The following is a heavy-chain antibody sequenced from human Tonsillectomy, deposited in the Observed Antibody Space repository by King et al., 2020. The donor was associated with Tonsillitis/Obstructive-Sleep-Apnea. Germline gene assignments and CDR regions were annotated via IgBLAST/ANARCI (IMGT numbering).Heavy chain of an antibody. CDR1: GFTFSNYG. CDR2: ISYDGSRQ. J-gene: IGHJ6*03. Sequence: VQLVESGGGVVQPGGSLRLSCAASGFTFSNYGMHWVRQAPGKGLEWVAVISYDGSRQYYGDSVKGRFTISRDSSKNTLFLQMSGLRIEDAAVYHCAKAHVDGDSPTYFYMDVWGKGTTVTVSS. CDR3: AKAHVDGDSPTYFYMDV. D-gene: IGHD2-21*02. V-gene: IGHV3-30*18.